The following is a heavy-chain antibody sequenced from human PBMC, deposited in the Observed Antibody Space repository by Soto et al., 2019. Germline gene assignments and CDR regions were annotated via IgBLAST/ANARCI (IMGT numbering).Heavy chain of an antibody. J-gene: IGHJ4*02. V-gene: IGHV3-7*03. Sequence: GGSLRLSCAAPTFIFSTYWMTWVRQAPGKGLEWMTDISNDGSEKYYADFVEGRFTISRDNAKNTVFLQMNSLKASDTAMYYCARQEDILTGYYQYFDYWGQGTLVTVSS. CDR2: ISNDGSEK. D-gene: IGHD3-9*01. CDR1: TFIFSTYW. CDR3: ARQEDILTGYYQYFDY.